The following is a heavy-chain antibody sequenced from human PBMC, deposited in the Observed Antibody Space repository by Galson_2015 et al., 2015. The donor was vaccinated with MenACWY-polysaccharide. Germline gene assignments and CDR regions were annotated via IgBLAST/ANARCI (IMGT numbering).Heavy chain of an antibody. J-gene: IGHJ3*02. Sequence: LRLSCAASGSRFSNSGMHWVRQALGKGLEWVAVIQYDGSNKVYADSAKGRFTISRDNSKNTVFLEMNTLGVEDTAVYYCAREGSRIVFHTFDIWGQGTMVTVSS. CDR2: IQYDGSNK. D-gene: IGHD2-2*01. CDR1: GSRFSNSG. V-gene: IGHV3-33*02. CDR3: AREGSRIVFHTFDI.